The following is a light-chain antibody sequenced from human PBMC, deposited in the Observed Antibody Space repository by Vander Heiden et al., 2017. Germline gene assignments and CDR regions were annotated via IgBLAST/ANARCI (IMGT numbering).Light chain of an antibody. Sequence: DIKMTQSPSSLSASVGDRVTITCQASQDITKYLNWYQQKSGKAPKLLIYDTFNLETGVPSRFSGSGSGTDFSFTISSLQPEDTATYYCQQYKALLTFGQGTKLEIK. V-gene: IGKV1-33*01. CDR1: QDITKY. J-gene: IGKJ2*01. CDR3: QQYKALLT. CDR2: DTF.